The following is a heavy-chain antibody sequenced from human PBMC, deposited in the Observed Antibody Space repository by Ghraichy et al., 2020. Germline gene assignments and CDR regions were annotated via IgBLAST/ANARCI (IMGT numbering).Heavy chain of an antibody. CDR2: FYYSGST. Sequence: SETLSLTCTVSGGSFSSSSYYWGWIRQPPGKGLEWIGSFYYSGSTYYSPSLKSRVTLSVDTSKNQFSLKLSSVTAAETAVYYCARQGRTYYYDSTAYGMDVWGQGTTVTVSS. CDR1: GGSFSSSSYY. J-gene: IGHJ6*02. V-gene: IGHV4-39*01. D-gene: IGHD3-16*01. CDR3: ARQGRTYYYDSTAYGMDV.